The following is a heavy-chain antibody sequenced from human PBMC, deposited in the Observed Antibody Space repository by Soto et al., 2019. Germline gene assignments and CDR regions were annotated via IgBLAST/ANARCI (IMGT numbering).Heavy chain of an antibody. J-gene: IGHJ1*01. CDR2: ISGYNGNT. CDR3: ARESDDSTWSSAESLQY. V-gene: IGHV1-18*01. CDR1: GYTFTNYG. Sequence: ASVKVSCKASGYTFTNYGISWVRQAPGQGLEWMGWISGYNGNTNYVQKFQGRATMTTDTSTSTAYMEVRSLRSDDTAVYYCARESDDSTWSSAESLQYWGQGTLVTVSS. D-gene: IGHD6-13*01.